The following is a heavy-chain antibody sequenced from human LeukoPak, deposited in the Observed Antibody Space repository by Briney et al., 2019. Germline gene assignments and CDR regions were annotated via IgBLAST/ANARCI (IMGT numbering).Heavy chain of an antibody. J-gene: IGHJ2*01. CDR1: GGSFSGYY. CDR3: ARRLIVVVPAADPRGYFDP. D-gene: IGHD2-2*01. Sequence: SETLSLTCAVYGGSFSGYYWSWIRQPPGKGLEWIGEISHSGSTNYNPSLKSRVTISVDTSKNQFSLKLSSVTAADTAVYYCARRLIVVVPAADPRGYFDPWGRGTLVTVSS. V-gene: IGHV4-34*01. CDR2: ISHSGST.